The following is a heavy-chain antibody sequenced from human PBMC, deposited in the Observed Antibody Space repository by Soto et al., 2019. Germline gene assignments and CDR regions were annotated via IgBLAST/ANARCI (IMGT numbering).Heavy chain of an antibody. CDR2: IFSNDEK. D-gene: IGHD6-19*01. Sequence: QVTLKESGPVLVKPTETLTLTCTVSGFSLSNARMGVSWIRQPPGKALEWLAHIFSNDEKSYSTSLKSRLTISKDNSKSQVVLTMTHMDPVDTAKYYCARIDKLGWYNPNWYFELWGRGNLVTLSS. CDR1: GFSLSNARMG. J-gene: IGHJ2*01. V-gene: IGHV2-26*01. CDR3: ARIDKLGWYNPNWYFEL.